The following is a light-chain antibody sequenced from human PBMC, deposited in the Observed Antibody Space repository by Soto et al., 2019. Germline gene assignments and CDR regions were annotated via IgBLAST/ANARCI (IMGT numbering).Light chain of an antibody. V-gene: IGLV2-18*02. CDR2: EVT. Sequence: QSALTQPPSVSGSPGQSVTISCTGTSSDVGKYDRVSWHQQPPGTAPKLIIYEVTNRPSGVPARFSGSKSGNTASLTISGLQAEDEADYYCSSYTSTSRYVFGAGTKLTVL. CDR3: SSYTSTSRYV. CDR1: SSDVGKYDR. J-gene: IGLJ1*01.